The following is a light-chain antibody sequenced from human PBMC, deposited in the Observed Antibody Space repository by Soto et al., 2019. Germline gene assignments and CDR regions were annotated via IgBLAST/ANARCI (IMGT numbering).Light chain of an antibody. CDR2: EGT. V-gene: IGLV2-23*03. CDR3: YSFAGSTTFSYV. J-gene: IGLJ1*01. CDR1: SSDVVTYNL. Sequence: QSVLTQPASVSGSPGQSISISCTGTSSDVVTYNLVSWYQQHPGKAPTVLIYEGTKRPSGVSNRFSGSKSGYTAALTISGLQTEDEADYYCYSFAGSTTFSYVFGPGTKVTVL.